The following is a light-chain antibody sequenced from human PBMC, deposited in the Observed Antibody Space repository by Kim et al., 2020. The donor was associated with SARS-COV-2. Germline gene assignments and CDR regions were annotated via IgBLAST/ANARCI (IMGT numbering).Light chain of an antibody. J-gene: IGKJ4*01. Sequence: DIQMTQSPSSLSASVGDRVTITCQASQDISNYLNWYQQKPRKAPKLLIYDASNLETGVPSRFSGSGSGTDFTFTISSLQPEDIATYYYQQYDNLPLTFGGGTKVDIK. V-gene: IGKV1-33*01. CDR1: QDISNY. CDR3: QQYDNLPLT. CDR2: DAS.